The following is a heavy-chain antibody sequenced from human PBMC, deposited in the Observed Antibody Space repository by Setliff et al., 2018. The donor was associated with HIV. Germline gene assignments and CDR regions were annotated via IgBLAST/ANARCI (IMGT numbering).Heavy chain of an antibody. CDR1: GYTFTSYA. CDR3: ARESSITIFGVPYYYYYMDV. J-gene: IGHJ6*03. Sequence: ASVQVSCKASGYTFTSYAMHWVRQAPGQRLEWMGWINAGNGNTKYSQKFQGRVTITRDTSASTAYMELNSLRAEDTAVYYCARESSITIFGVPYYYYYMDVWGKGTTVTVSS. V-gene: IGHV1-3*01. D-gene: IGHD3-3*01. CDR2: INAGNGNT.